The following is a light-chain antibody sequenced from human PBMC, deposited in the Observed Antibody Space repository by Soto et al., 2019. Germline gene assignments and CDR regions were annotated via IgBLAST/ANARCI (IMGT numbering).Light chain of an antibody. CDR3: QVWDTISDHYV. CDR2: VDS. V-gene: IGLV3-21*02. Sequence: SYELTQPPSASVAPGQTARITCGGNNIESKSVHWYQQRPGQAPVLVIYVDSDRPSGIPDRFSASTSGNTAALTISRVEAGDEADYYCQVWDTISDHYVFGSGTKLTVL. J-gene: IGLJ1*01. CDR1: NIESKS.